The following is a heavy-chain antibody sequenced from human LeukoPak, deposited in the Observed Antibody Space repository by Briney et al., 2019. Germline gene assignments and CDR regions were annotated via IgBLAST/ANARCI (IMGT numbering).Heavy chain of an antibody. V-gene: IGHV1-46*01. J-gene: IGHJ6*04. D-gene: IGHD2-15*01. CDR3: ARDGGYCSGDSCSTYYYYGMDV. Sequence: ASVKVSCKASGYTFTSYYMHWVRQAPGQGLEWMGIINPSGGRTSYAQKFQGRVTMTRDTSTSTVYMELSSLRSEDTAVYYCARDGGYCSGDSCSTYYYYGMDVWGKGTTVTVSS. CDR1: GYTFTSYY. CDR2: INPSGGRT.